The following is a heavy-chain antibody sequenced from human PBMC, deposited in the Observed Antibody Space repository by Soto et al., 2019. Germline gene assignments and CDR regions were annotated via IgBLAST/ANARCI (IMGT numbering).Heavy chain of an antibody. V-gene: IGHV1-69*01. D-gene: IGHD1-26*01. CDR2: IISVFGTT. J-gene: IGHJ4*02. CDR3: AKSADRHSGTFIGKYYFDY. Sequence: QGQLVQSGAEVKKPGSSVRVSCKTSGVTFASYAISWVRQALGQGLEWMGGIISVFGTTTYAQKFQGRVTITADVSTSTAYMELSSLTSGDTAMYYCAKSADRHSGTFIGKYYFDYWGQGTLVTVSS. CDR1: GVTFASYA.